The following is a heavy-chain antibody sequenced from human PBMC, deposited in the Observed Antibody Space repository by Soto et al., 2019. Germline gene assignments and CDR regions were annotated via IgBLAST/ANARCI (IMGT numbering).Heavy chain of an antibody. J-gene: IGHJ3*02. Sequence: GGSLRLSCAASGFTFSDYYMSWIRQAPGKGLEWVSYISSSSSYTNYADSVKGRFTISRDNAKNSLYLQMNSLRAEDTAVYYCARDGKTTIFGVVIYHDAFDIWGQGTMVTVSS. CDR3: ARDGKTTIFGVVIYHDAFDI. CDR1: GFTFSDYY. V-gene: IGHV3-11*06. CDR2: ISSSSSYT. D-gene: IGHD3-3*01.